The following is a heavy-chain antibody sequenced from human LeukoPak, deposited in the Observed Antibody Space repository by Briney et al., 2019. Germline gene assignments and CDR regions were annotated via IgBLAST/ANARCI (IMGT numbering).Heavy chain of an antibody. CDR2: INAGNGNT. V-gene: IGHV1-3*01. CDR3: TSFIWFGELSGYFQH. J-gene: IGHJ1*01. Sequence: ASVKVSCKASGYTFTSYAMHWVRQAPGQRLEWMGWINAGNGNTKYSQKFQGRVTMTRDTSTSTVYMELSSLRSEDTAVYYCTSFIWFGELSGYFQHWGQGTLVTVSS. CDR1: GYTFTSYA. D-gene: IGHD3-10*01.